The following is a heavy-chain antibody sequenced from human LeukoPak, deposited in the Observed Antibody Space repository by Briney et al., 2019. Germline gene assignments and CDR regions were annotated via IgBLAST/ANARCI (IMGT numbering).Heavy chain of an antibody. V-gene: IGHV1-69*06. Sequence: SVKVSCRTSGYSENFYGITWVRQVAGQGLEWMGGIIPIFDTPNYAQKFQGRVTITADKSTSTAYMELSSLRSEDTAVYYCARRLTLVRGVSGTDAFDIWGQGTMVTVSS. CDR3: ARRLTLVRGVSGTDAFDI. CDR2: IIPIFDTP. D-gene: IGHD3-10*01. J-gene: IGHJ3*02. CDR1: GYSENFYG.